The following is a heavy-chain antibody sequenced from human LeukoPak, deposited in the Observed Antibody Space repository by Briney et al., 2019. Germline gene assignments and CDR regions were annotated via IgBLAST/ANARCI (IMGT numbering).Heavy chain of an antibody. J-gene: IGHJ5*02. Sequence: GASVKVSCKASGYTFTGYYMHWVRQAPGQGLEWMGWINSNSGGTNYAQNFQGRVTMTRDTSIGTAYMELSGLISDDTAVYYCARDVFAGYVTHHKFDPWGQGTLVTVSS. D-gene: IGHD3-10*02. V-gene: IGHV1-2*02. CDR3: ARDVFAGYVTHHKFDP. CDR2: INSNSGGT. CDR1: GYTFTGYY.